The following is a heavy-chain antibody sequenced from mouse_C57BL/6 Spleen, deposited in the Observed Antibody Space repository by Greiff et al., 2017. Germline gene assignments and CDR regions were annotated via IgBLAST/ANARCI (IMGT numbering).Heavy chain of an antibody. CDR1: GFTFSDYY. CDR2: INYDGSST. Sequence: DVQLVESEGGLVQPGSSMKLSCTASGFTFSDYYMAWVRQVPEKGLEWVANINYDGSSTYSLDSLKSRFIISRDTAKNILYLQRSSLKSEDTATYYCARELRYYAMDYWGQGTSVTVSS. V-gene: IGHV5-16*01. CDR3: ARELRYYAMDY. J-gene: IGHJ4*01. D-gene: IGHD1-1*01.